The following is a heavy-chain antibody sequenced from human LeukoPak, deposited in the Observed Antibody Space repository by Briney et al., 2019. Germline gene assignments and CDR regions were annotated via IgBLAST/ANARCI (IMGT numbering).Heavy chain of an antibody. CDR3: ASLPEP. V-gene: IGHV3-73*01. Sequence: GGSLKLSCAVSGFTFSDSTIHWVRQASGKGLEWVGRVRSKAKNYATAYAASVQGRFVISRDDSKNAAYLQMNSLKIEDSAMYYRASLPEPWGQGTLVTVSS. CDR1: GFTFSDST. J-gene: IGHJ5*02. CDR2: VRSKAKNYAT.